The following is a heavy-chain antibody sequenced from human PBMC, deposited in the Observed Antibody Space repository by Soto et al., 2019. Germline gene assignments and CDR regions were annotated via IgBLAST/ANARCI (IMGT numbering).Heavy chain of an antibody. CDR1: GGSISSYY. CDR3: ARNKGLLNYLDV. J-gene: IGHJ6*03. V-gene: IGHV4-59*08. Sequence: PSETLSLTCSVSGGSISSYYWSWIRQPPGKGLEWIGSIYYSGSTNYSPSLKSRVTISLDTSKNQFSLKLSSVTAADTAVYYCARNKGLLNYLDVWGKGTPVTVSS. CDR2: IYYSGST. D-gene: IGHD3-16*01.